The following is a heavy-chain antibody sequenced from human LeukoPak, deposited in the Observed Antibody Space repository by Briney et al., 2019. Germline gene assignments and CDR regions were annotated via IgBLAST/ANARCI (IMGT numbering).Heavy chain of an antibody. V-gene: IGHV3-49*04. J-gene: IGHJ3*02. D-gene: IGHD3-22*01. CDR3: TSLYYDSSGYVDAFDI. CDR2: IRSKAYGGTT. Sequence: GRSLRLSCTASGFTFGDYAMSWVRQAPGKGLEWVGFIRSKAYGGTTEYAASVKGRFTISRDDSKSIAYLQMNSLKTEDTAVYYCTSLYYDSSGYVDAFDIWGQGTMVTVSS. CDR1: GFTFGDYA.